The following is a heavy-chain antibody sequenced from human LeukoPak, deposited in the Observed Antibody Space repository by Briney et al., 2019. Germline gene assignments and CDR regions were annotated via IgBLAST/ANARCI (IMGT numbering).Heavy chain of an antibody. CDR1: GFTFSNYG. Sequence: PGGSLRLPCAASGFTFSNYGMNWVRQAPGKGLEWVSSISSTSSYIYYADSVKGRFTIYRDNAKNSLYLQMNSLRAEDTAVYYCARSSGSFFEADYWGQGTLVTVSS. D-gene: IGHD1-26*01. CDR2: ISSTSSYI. CDR3: ARSSGSFFEADY. V-gene: IGHV3-21*01. J-gene: IGHJ4*02.